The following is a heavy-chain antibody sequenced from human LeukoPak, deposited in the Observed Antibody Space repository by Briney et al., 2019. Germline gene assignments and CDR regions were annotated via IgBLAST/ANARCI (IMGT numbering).Heavy chain of an antibody. CDR2: IYTSGST. Sequence: PSETLSLTCTVSGGSISSYYWGWIRQPPGKGLEWIGYIYTSGSTNYNPSLKSRVTISVDTSKNQFSLKLSSVTAADTAVYYCARIVVVPAAPPGRWFDPWGQGTLVSVSS. CDR1: GGSISSYY. J-gene: IGHJ5*02. V-gene: IGHV4-4*09. D-gene: IGHD2-2*01. CDR3: ARIVVVPAAPPGRWFDP.